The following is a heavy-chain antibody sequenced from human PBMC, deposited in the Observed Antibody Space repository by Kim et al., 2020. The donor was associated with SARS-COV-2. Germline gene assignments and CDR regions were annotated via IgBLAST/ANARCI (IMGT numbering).Heavy chain of an antibody. Sequence: KYYVEPVKSRCTITRGNAKNALYLQMNSLRAEDTAVYYCARDGRGGYLDYWGQGTLVTVSP. CDR3: ARDGRGGYLDY. V-gene: IGHV3-7*03. D-gene: IGHD3-16*01. J-gene: IGHJ4*02. CDR2: K.